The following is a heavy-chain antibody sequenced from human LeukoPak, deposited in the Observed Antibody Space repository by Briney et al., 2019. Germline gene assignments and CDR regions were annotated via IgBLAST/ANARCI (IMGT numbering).Heavy chain of an antibody. CDR3: AELGITMIGGV. CDR2: IKDDGSEK. J-gene: IGHJ6*04. V-gene: IGHV3-7*01. Sequence: GGSLRLSCAASGFTFSTYWMNWVRQAPGKGLEWVANIKDDGSEKYYVDSVKGRFTISRDNAKNSLYLQMNSLRAEDTAVYYCAELGITMIGGVWGKGTTVTISS. CDR1: GFTFSTYW. D-gene: IGHD3-10*02.